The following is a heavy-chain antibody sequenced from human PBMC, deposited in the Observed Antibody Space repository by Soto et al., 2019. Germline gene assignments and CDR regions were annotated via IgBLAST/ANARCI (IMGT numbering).Heavy chain of an antibody. J-gene: IGHJ6*02. CDR1: GFTFSSYW. CDR3: ARDPDSSGWYFTQQIYYYYGMDV. CDR2: INSDGSST. D-gene: IGHD6-19*01. Sequence: GGSLRLSCAASGFTFSSYWMHWVRQAPGKGLVWVSRINSDGSSTSYADSVKGRFTISRDNAKNTLYLQMNSLGAEDTAVYYCARDPDSSGWYFTQQIYYYYGMDVWGQGTTVTVSS. V-gene: IGHV3-74*01.